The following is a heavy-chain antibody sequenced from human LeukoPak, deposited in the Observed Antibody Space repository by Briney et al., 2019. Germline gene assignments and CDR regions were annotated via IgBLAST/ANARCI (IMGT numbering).Heavy chain of an antibody. V-gene: IGHV3-48*01. CDR1: GFTFSSYS. J-gene: IGHJ6*03. CDR2: ISSSSTI. CDR3: AREGPSTTYYMDV. Sequence: GGSLRLSCAASGFTFSSYSMNWVRQAPGKGLEWVSYISSSSTIYYADSVKGRFTISRDNAKNSLYLQMNSLRAEDTAVYYCAREGPSTTYYMDVWGKGTTVTVSS. D-gene: IGHD2-2*01.